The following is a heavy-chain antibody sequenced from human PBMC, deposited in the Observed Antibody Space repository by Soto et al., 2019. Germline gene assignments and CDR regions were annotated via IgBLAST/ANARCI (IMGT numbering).Heavy chain of an antibody. CDR2: IFYSGST. CDR3: ARRYGGTFDY. J-gene: IGHJ4*02. Sequence: QVQLQESGPGLVKPSETLSLTCTVTGGSISSYYWSWIRQPPRKGLEWIGYIFYSGSTNNNPSLRSRVTISVDTCKHQFSLKLSSVTAADTAVYYCARRYGGTFDYWGQGTLVTVSS. D-gene: IGHD2-15*01. CDR1: GGSISSYY. V-gene: IGHV4-59*08.